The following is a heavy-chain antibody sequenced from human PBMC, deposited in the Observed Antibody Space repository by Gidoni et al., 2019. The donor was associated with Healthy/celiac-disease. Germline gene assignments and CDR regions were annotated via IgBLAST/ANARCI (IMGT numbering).Heavy chain of an antibody. D-gene: IGHD2-2*01. CDR2: SNPNSGGT. CDR1: GYTFTGYY. Sequence: QVQLVQSGAEVKKPGASVKVSCKASGYTFTGYYMHWVRQAPGEGLEWMGRSNPNSGGTNYAQKFQGRVTMTRNTSISTAYMELSRLRSDDTAVYYCARVGGSEGYCSSTSCPFGYWGQGTLVTVSS. V-gene: IGHV1-2*06. J-gene: IGHJ4*02. CDR3: ARVGGSEGYCSSTSCPFGY.